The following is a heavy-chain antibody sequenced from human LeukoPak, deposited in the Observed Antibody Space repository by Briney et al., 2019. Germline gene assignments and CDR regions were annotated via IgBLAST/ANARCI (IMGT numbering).Heavy chain of an antibody. J-gene: IGHJ6*03. CDR3: TRLGGGRGYYYYMDV. V-gene: IGHV4-39*01. CDR2: IHDGGST. CDR1: GDSISSGTYY. Sequence: SETLSLTCTVSGDSISSGTYYWGWLRPPPGKGLEGIGNIHDGGSTYYNPSLKSRVTISVDTSKKQFSLKLSSVTAEDTALYYCTRLGGGRGYYYYMDVWGKGTTVTVSS. D-gene: IGHD3-10*01.